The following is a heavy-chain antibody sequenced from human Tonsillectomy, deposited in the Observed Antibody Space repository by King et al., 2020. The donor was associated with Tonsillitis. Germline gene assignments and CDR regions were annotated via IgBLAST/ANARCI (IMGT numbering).Heavy chain of an antibody. D-gene: IGHD4-23*01. CDR1: GFTLSNYA. J-gene: IGHJ4*02. Sequence: VQLVESGGGLVQPGGSLRLSCAASGFTLSNYAMSWVRQAPGKGLERVSVISGSGCRTYYADSVKGRFTISRDNSKNTLYLQMNSLRAEDTAVYYCAKDGEVVTMAFDYWGQGTLVTVSS. CDR3: AKDGEVVTMAFDY. V-gene: IGHV3-23*04. CDR2: ISGSGCRT.